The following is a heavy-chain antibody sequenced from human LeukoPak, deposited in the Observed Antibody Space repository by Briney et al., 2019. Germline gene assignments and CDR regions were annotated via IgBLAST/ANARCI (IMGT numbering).Heavy chain of an antibody. CDR2: IYYSGST. D-gene: IGHD2-15*01. V-gene: IGHV4-39*07. Sequence: SETLSLTCTVSGGSISSSSYYWDWIRQPPGKGLEWIGSIYYSGSTYYNPSLKSRVTISVDTSKNQFSLKLSSVTAADTAVYYCARDGGRCSGGSCYYFDYWGQGTLVTVSS. J-gene: IGHJ4*02. CDR1: GGSISSSSYY. CDR3: ARDGGRCSGGSCYYFDY.